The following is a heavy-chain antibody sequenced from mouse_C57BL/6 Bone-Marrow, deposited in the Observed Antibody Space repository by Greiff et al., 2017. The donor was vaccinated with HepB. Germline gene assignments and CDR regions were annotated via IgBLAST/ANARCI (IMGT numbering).Heavy chain of an antibody. Sequence: VQLQESGGGLVQPGGSLKLSCAASGFTFSDYGMAWVRQAPRKGPEWVAFISNLAYSIYYADTVTGRFTISRENAKNTLYLEMSSLRSEDTAMYYCARPLYYGSSPAWFAYWGQGTLVTVSA. D-gene: IGHD1-1*01. CDR2: ISNLAYSI. J-gene: IGHJ3*01. V-gene: IGHV5-15*01. CDR3: ARPLYYGSSPAWFAY. CDR1: GFTFSDYG.